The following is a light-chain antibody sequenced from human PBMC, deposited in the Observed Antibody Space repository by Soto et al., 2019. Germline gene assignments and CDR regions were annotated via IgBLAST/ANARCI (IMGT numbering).Light chain of an antibody. CDR3: QQYNNWPPRT. Sequence: EIVMTQSPATLSVSPGERATLSCRASQSVSSNLAWYQQKPGQAPRLLIYGASTRATGIPARFSGSGSGTEVTLPISSLQSEDFAVYYCQQYNNWPPRTFGQGTKVEIK. CDR1: QSVSSN. CDR2: GAS. V-gene: IGKV3-15*01. J-gene: IGKJ1*01.